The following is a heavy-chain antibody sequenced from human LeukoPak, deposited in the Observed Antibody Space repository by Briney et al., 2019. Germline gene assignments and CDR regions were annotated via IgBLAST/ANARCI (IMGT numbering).Heavy chain of an antibody. Sequence: SVKVSCKASGGTFSSYAISWVRQAPGQGLEWMGRIIPILGIANYAQKFQGRVTMTWDTSTTTVYMELSSLRSEDTAVYYCASMWQLETFDIWGQGTMVTVSS. CDR2: IIPILGIA. D-gene: IGHD6-13*01. CDR3: ASMWQLETFDI. V-gene: IGHV1-69*04. CDR1: GGTFSSYA. J-gene: IGHJ3*02.